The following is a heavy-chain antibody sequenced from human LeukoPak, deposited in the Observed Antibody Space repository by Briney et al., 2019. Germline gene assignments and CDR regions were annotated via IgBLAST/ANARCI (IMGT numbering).Heavy chain of an antibody. CDR1: GFTVSSNY. CDR3: ARVVSGRYYFDY. J-gene: IGHJ4*02. D-gene: IGHD6-19*01. V-gene: IGHV3-53*01. Sequence: GGSLRLSCAASGFTVSSNYMSWVRQAPGKGLEWVSVIYSGGSIDYADSVKGRFTISRDNSKNTLYLQMNSLRVEDTAVHYCARVVSGRYYFDYWGQGTLVTVSS. CDR2: IYSGGSI.